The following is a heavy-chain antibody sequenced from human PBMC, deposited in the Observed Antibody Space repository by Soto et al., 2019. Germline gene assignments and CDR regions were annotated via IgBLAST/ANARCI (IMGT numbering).Heavy chain of an antibody. J-gene: IGHJ6*02. D-gene: IGHD3-9*01. CDR2: ISAYNGNT. Sequence: ASVKVSCKASGYTFTSYGISWVRQAPGQGIERKGRISAYNGNTNYAQKLQGRVTMTTDTSTSTAYMELRSLRSDDTAVYYCAREGDYDILTGYYIIHYYYGMDVWGQGTTVTVSS. CDR1: GYTFTSYG. V-gene: IGHV1-18*01. CDR3: AREGDYDILTGYYIIHYYYGMDV.